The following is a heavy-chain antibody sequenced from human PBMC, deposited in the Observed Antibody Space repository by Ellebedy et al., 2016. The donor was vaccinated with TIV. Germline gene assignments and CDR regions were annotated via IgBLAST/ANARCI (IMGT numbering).Heavy chain of an antibody. CDR1: GGSVSNHY. D-gene: IGHD7-27*01. Sequence: MPSETLSLTCTVSGGSVSNHYWNWIRQRPGKGREWIGFIYYTGTTSYNPSLKSLVTISKDTPKNQFSLNLSSVTAADTAVYYCARGVGSLGSNGDVWGKGTTVTVTS. V-gene: IGHV4-59*02. J-gene: IGHJ6*04. CDR2: IYYTGTT. CDR3: ARGVGSLGSNGDV.